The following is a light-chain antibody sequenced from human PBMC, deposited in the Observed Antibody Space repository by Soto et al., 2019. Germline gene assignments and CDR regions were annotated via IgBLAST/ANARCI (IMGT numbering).Light chain of an antibody. Sequence: QSALTQPASVSGSPGQSITISCTGTSSDVGDYPYVSWYQQHPGKVPKLIIYEVTNRPSGVTSRFSGSKSGNTASLTISGLQAEDEADYYCSSYSAANTLVFGSGTKVTVL. CDR3: SSYSAANTLV. V-gene: IGLV2-14*01. CDR2: EVT. CDR1: SSDVGDYPY. J-gene: IGLJ1*01.